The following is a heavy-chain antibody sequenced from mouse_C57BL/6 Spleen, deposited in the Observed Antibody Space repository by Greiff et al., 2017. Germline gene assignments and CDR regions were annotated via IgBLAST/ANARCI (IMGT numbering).Heavy chain of an antibody. CDR1: GFTFSDYY. CDR2: INYDGSST. V-gene: IGHV5-16*01. CDR3: ARALLYAMDY. Sequence: EVQRVESEGGLVQPGSSMKLSCTASGFTFSDYYMAWVRQVPEKGLEWVANINYDGSSTYYLDSLKSRFIISRDNAKNILYLQMSSLKSEDTATYYCARALLYAMDYWGQGTSVTVSS. J-gene: IGHJ4*01. D-gene: IGHD2-10*01.